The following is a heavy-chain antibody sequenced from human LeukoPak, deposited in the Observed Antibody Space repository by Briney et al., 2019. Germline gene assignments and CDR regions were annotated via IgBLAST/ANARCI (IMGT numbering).Heavy chain of an antibody. Sequence: GGSLRLSCAATGLTFSNAGMSWVRQAPGKGLEWDSAISGSGGSTYYADSVKGRFTISRDNSKNTLYLQMNSLRAEDTAVYYCASFKGVGGQGTLVTVSS. CDR2: ISGSGGST. J-gene: IGHJ4*02. D-gene: IGHD3-16*01. CDR3: ASFKGV. V-gene: IGHV3-23*01. CDR1: GLTFSNAG.